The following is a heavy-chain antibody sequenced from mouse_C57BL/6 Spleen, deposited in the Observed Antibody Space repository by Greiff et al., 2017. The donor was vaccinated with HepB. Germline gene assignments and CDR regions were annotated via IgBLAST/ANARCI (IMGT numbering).Heavy chain of an antibody. D-gene: IGHD2-3*01. Sequence: EVKLVESGGGLVQPKGSLKLSCAASGFSFNTYAMNWVRQAPGKGLEWVARIRSKSNNYATYYADSVKDRFTISRDDSENMLYLQMNNLKTEDTAMYYCVRDDGYYQYYFDYWGQGTTRTVSS. CDR1: GFSFNTYA. V-gene: IGHV10-1*01. J-gene: IGHJ2*01. CDR2: IRSKSNNYAT. CDR3: VRDDGYYQYYFDY.